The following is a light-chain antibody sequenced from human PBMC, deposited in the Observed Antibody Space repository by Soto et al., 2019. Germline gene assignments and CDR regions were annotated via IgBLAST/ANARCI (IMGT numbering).Light chain of an antibody. CDR3: QHYGSYSEA. J-gene: IGKJ1*01. CDR1: QTISSW. V-gene: IGKV1-5*03. Sequence: DIQMTQSPSTLSGSVGDRVTITCRASQTISSWLAWYQQKPGKAPKRLIYKASTLKSGVPSRFSGSGSGTEFTLTLSRLQPEDFATYYCQHYGSYSEAFGQGNKVELK. CDR2: KAS.